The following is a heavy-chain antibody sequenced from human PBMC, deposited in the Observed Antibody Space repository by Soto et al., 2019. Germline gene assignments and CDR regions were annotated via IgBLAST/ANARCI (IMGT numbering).Heavy chain of an antibody. CDR2: ISYDGSNK. J-gene: IGHJ4*02. D-gene: IGHD6-19*01. CDR1: GFTFSSYG. V-gene: IGHV3-30*18. CDR3: AKDRVAGHFDY. Sequence: QVQLVESGGGVVQPGRSLRLSCAASGFTFSSYGMHWVRQAPGKGLEWVAVISYDGSNKYYADSVKGRFTIARDNSKNTLYLQMNSLRAEDTDVYYCAKDRVAGHFDYWGQGTLVTVSS.